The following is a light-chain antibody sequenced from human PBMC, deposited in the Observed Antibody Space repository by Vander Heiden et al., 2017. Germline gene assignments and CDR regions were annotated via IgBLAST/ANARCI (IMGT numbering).Light chain of an antibody. CDR1: QGINSW. J-gene: IGKJ5*01. CDR3: QQTNSLPIT. V-gene: IGKV1-12*01. Sequence: DIQMTQSPSSVSVSVGDRVTITCRASQGINSWLAWYQQKPGKAPKLLIYAASSLQSGVPSRFSGSGSGTDFTLTINSLQPEDFATYYCQQTNSLPITFGQGTRLEIK. CDR2: AAS.